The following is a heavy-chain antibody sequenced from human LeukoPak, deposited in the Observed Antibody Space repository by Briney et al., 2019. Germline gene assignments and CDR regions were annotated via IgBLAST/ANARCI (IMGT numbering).Heavy chain of an antibody. V-gene: IGHV3-23*01. CDR3: ASPSYDYVWGSYRKGFDY. J-gene: IGHJ4*02. Sequence: GGSLRLSCAASGFTFSSYAMSWVRQAPGKGLEWVSAISGSGGSSYYADSVKGRFTISRDNAKNTRYLQMNSLRAEDKAVYYCASPSYDYVWGSYRKGFDYWGQGTLVTVSS. CDR1: GFTFSSYA. D-gene: IGHD3-16*02. CDR2: ISGSGGSS.